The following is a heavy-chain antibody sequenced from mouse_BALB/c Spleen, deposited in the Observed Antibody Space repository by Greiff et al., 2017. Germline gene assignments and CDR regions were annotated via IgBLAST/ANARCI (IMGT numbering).Heavy chain of an antibody. V-gene: IGHV5-6-2*01. CDR2: INSNGGST. D-gene: IGHD1-1*01. Sequence: EVHLVESGGGLVKLGGSLKLSCAASGFTFSSYYMSWVRQTPEKRLELVAAINSNGGSTYYPDTVKGRFTISRDNAKNTLYLQMSSLKSEDTALYYCARQNGSSPAWFAYWGQGTLVTVSA. J-gene: IGHJ3*01. CDR1: GFTFSSYY. CDR3: ARQNGSSPAWFAY.